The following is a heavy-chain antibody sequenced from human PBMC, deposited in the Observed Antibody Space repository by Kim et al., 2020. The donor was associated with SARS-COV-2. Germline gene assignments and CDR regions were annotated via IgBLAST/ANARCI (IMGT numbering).Heavy chain of an antibody. CDR1: GFTFSSHW. J-gene: IGHJ6*02. V-gene: IGHV3-74*01. Sequence: GGSLRLSCAASGFTFSSHWMHWVRQAPGQGLVWVSRIKSDGSGTTYADSVKGRFTISRDNAKNTLYLQMDSLRADDTAVYYSARAVISSLARMDVWGQGT. CDR2: IKSDGSGT. D-gene: IGHD3-3*02. CDR3: ARAVISSLARMDV.